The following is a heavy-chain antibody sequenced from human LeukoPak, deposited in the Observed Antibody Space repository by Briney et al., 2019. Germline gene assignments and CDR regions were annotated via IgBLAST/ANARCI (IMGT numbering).Heavy chain of an antibody. V-gene: IGHV3-7*01. Sequence: GGSLRLSCAASGFTFSTFWMSWVRQAPGKGLEWVANIKQDGSEKYYVDSVKGRFTISRDNAKNSLYLQMNSLRAEDTAVYYCARLPRGYSYGRFDYWGQGTLVTVSS. D-gene: IGHD5-18*01. CDR3: ARLPRGYSYGRFDY. CDR1: GFTFSTFW. CDR2: IKQDGSEK. J-gene: IGHJ4*02.